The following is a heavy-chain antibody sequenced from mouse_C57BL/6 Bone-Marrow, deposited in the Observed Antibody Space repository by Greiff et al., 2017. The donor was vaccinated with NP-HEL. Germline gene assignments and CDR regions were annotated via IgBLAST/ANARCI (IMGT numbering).Heavy chain of an antibody. CDR3: AREGAGRAY. D-gene: IGHD3-3*01. CDR1: GFTFSSYA. Sequence: EVQVVESGGGLVKPGGSLKLSCAASGFTFSSYAMSWVRQTPEKRLEWVATISDGGSYTYYPDTVKGRFTSSRDNAKNNLYLQMSHLKSEDTAMYYCAREGAGRAYWGQGTLVTVSA. CDR2: ISDGGSYT. V-gene: IGHV5-4*01. J-gene: IGHJ3*01.